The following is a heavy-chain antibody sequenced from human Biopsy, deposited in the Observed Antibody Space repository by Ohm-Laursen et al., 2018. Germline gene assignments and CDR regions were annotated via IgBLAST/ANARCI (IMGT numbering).Heavy chain of an antibody. J-gene: IGHJ4*02. CDR1: GYTLTELS. V-gene: IGHV1-24*01. CDR3: AADLGVWSVNY. D-gene: IGHD5/OR15-5a*01. Sequence: ASVKVSCKVSGYTLTELSMHWVRQAPGRGLEWMGGFAPENGKTIYARKFQGRVTMTEDTSTDTAYMELSSLRTEDTAVYCCAADLGVWSVNYWGPGPQVTVSS. CDR2: FAPENGKT.